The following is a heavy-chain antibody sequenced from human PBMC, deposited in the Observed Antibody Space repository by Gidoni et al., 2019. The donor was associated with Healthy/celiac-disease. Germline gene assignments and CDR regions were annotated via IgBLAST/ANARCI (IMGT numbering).Heavy chain of an antibody. CDR3: ARAERVLGPYYFDY. D-gene: IGHD7-27*01. V-gene: IGHV4-59*01. Sequence: YGGSISSYYCSWIRQPPGKGLEWIGYIYYSGSTNYNPSLKSRVTISVDTSKNQFSLKLSSVTAADTAVYYCARAERVLGPYYFDYWGQGTLVTVSS. CDR1: GGSISSYY. J-gene: IGHJ4*02. CDR2: IYYSGST.